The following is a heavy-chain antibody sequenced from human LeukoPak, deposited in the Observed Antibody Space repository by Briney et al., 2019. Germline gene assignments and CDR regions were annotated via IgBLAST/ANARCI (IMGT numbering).Heavy chain of an antibody. Sequence: GGSLRLSCAASGFTFDDYAMHWVRQAPGKGLEWVSGISWNSGSIGYADSVKGRFTISRDNAKNSLYLQMNSLRAEDAALYYCARVGYSGSPGDYWGQGTLVTVSS. V-gene: IGHV3-9*01. J-gene: IGHJ4*02. CDR3: ARVGYSGSPGDY. CDR2: ISWNSGSI. CDR1: GFTFDDYA. D-gene: IGHD1-26*01.